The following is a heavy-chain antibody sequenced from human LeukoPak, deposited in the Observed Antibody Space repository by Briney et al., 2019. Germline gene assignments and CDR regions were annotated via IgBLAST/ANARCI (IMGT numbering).Heavy chain of an antibody. V-gene: IGHV3-21*01. CDR1: GFTFSSYS. Sequence: GGSLRVSCAASGFTFSSYSMNGVRQAPGKGLEWVSSISSSSSYIYYADSVKGRFTISRDNAKNSLYLQMNSLRAEDTAVYYCARARVGATTGFEYWGQGTLVTVSS. D-gene: IGHD1-26*01. CDR3: ARARVGATTGFEY. J-gene: IGHJ4*02. CDR2: ISSSSSYI.